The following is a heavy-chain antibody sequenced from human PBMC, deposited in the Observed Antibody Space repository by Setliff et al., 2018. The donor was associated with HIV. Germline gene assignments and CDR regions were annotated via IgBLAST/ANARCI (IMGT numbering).Heavy chain of an antibody. J-gene: IGHJ5*02. Sequence: SETLSLTCAVSGGSISGSYWSWIRQTPGKGLEWIGKINHGGSAHYNPSLKSRVTISVDTSKNQFSLKLRSVTAADTAVYYCARVNAVRGVSWSNWFDPWGQGTLVTVSS. CDR3: ARVNAVRGVSWSNWFDP. V-gene: IGHV4-34*01. D-gene: IGHD3-10*01. CDR2: INHGGSA. CDR1: GGSISGSY.